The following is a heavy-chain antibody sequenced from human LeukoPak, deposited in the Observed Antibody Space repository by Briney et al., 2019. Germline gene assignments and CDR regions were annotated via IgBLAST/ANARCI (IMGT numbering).Heavy chain of an antibody. CDR1: GGSILTTNW. J-gene: IGHJ4*02. Sequence: NPSVTLSLTCAVSGGSILTTNWWSWVRQPPGKGLELIGEVHLSGASNYNPSLRSRVNMSIDKSKNQLSLELTSVTAADTAIYYCTRESGAFSPFGFWGQGTLVTVSS. CDR2: VHLSGAS. V-gene: IGHV4-4*02. D-gene: IGHD1-26*01. CDR3: TRESGAFSPFGF.